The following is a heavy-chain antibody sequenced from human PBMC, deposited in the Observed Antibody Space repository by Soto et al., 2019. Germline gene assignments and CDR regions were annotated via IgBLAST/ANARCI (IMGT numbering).Heavy chain of an antibody. CDR3: TKNGWYSTDI. CDR1: GVSVTSDNW. Sequence: LSLTCTVSGVSVTSDNWWSWVRQSPGKGLEWIGEIFHSVNTNYNPSLKSRATISVDKSKNQFSLTLTSVTAADTAVYYCTKNGWYSTDIWGQGTMVTVSS. J-gene: IGHJ3*02. V-gene: IGHV4-4*02. CDR2: IFHSVNT. D-gene: IGHD6-19*01.